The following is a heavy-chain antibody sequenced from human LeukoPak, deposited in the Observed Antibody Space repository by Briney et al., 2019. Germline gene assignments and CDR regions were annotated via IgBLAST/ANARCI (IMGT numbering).Heavy chain of an antibody. CDR1: GDSIGSHY. D-gene: IGHD3-10*01. CDR2: INYSGPT. V-gene: IGHV4-59*11. CDR3: ARGATMVRGVTIPFDY. J-gene: IGHJ4*02. Sequence: SETLSLTCTVSGDSIGSHYWSWIRQSPEKGLEWIGFINYSGPTSYSPSLKSRVTISVDTSKNQFSLKLSSVTAADTAVYYCARGATMVRGVTIPFDYWGQGTLVTVSS.